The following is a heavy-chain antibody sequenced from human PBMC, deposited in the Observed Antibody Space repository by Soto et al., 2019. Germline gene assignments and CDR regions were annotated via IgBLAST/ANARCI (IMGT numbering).Heavy chain of an antibody. V-gene: IGHV1-18*04. CDR2: ISAYNGNT. D-gene: IGHD1-26*01. CDR3: ASQYSGSYYAWFDP. CDR1: GYTFTSYG. Sequence: ASVKVSCKASGYTFTSYGISWVRQAPGQGLEWMGWISAYNGNTNYAQKLQGRVTMTTDTSTSTAYMELRSLRSDDTAVYYCASQYSGSYYAWFDPWGQGTLVTVSS. J-gene: IGHJ5*02.